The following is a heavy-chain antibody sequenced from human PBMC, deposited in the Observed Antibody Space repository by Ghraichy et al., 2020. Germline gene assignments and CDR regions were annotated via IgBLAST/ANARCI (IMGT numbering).Heavy chain of an antibody. Sequence: GGSLRLSCSASGFTFSSYSMHWVRQAPGKGLEYVSAISSNGGSTYYAASVKGRFTISRDNSKTTLSLQMSSLRAEDTAVYYCVKGGYSSSWSLFDYWGQGTLFTVSS. D-gene: IGHD6-13*01. CDR2: ISSNGGST. V-gene: IGHV3-64D*06. CDR1: GFTFSSYS. CDR3: VKGGYSSSWSLFDY. J-gene: IGHJ4*02.